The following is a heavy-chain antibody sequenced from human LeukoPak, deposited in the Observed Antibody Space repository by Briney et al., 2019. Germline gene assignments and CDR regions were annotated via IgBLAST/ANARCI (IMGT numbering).Heavy chain of an antibody. J-gene: IGHJ5*02. V-gene: IGHV3-7*01. CDR2: IKQVGSEK. CDR1: GFTLSSYW. Sequence: GGSLRLSCAASGFTLSSYWMSWVRQAPGKGLVWVANIKQVGSEKYYVDSVKGRFTISRDNAKNSLYLQMNSLRAEDMAVYYCARPMVRGPNWFDPWGQGTLVTVSS. CDR3: ARPMVRGPNWFDP. D-gene: IGHD3-10*01.